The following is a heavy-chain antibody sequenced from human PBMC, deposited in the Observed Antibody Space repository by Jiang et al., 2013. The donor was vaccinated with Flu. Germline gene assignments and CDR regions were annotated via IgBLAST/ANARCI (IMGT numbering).Heavy chain of an antibody. Sequence: GPGLVKPSETLSLTCTVSGGSISSHYWSWIRQPPGKGLEWIGYIYYSGSTNYNPSLKSRVTISVDTSKNQFSLKLSSVTAADTAVYYCARDRGKVGATEFDYWGQGTLVTVSS. CDR1: GGSISSHY. D-gene: IGHD1-26*01. CDR3: ARDRGKVGATEFDY. CDR2: IYYSGST. V-gene: IGHV4-59*11. J-gene: IGHJ4*02.